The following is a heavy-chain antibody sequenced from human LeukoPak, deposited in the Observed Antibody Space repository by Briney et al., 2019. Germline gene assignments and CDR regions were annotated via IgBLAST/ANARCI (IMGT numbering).Heavy chain of an antibody. Sequence: PSQTLSLTCTVSGGSVSSGGYYWSWIRQHPARGLEWIGYIYYSGRTYCNPSLKSRVTISVDTSKNQFSLKLSSVTAADTAVYYCARDPDGGWLDYWGQGTLVTVSS. J-gene: IGHJ4*02. CDR1: GGSVSSGGYY. D-gene: IGHD6-19*01. CDR2: IYYSGRT. V-gene: IGHV4-31*03. CDR3: ARDPDGGWLDY.